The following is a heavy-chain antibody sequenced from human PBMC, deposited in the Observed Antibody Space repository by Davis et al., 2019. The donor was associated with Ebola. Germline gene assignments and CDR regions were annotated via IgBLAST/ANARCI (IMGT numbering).Heavy chain of an antibody. Sequence: GESLKISCAASGITFSSYGMHWVRQAPGKGLEWVAVISYDGSNKYYADSVKGRFTISRDNSKNTLYLQMNSLRAEDTAVYYCAKGKYKQQLRVYWYFDLWGRSTLVTVSS. J-gene: IGHJ2*01. CDR2: ISYDGSNK. D-gene: IGHD6-13*01. CDR3: AKGKYKQQLRVYWYFDL. V-gene: IGHV3-30*18. CDR1: GITFSSYG.